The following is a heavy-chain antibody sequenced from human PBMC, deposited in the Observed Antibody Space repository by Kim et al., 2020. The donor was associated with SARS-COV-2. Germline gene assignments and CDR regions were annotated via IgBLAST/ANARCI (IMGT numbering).Heavy chain of an antibody. V-gene: IGHV3-9*01. CDR1: GFTFDDYA. CDR3: AKDLSLRYPYNWNDGFAAVHI. Sequence: GGSLRLSCAASGFTFDDYAMHWVRQAPGKGLEWVSGISWNSGSIDYADSVKGRFTISRDNAKNSLYLQMNSLRAEDTALYYCAKDLSLRYPYNWNDGFAAVHIWGQGTIVTLSS. CDR2: ISWNSGSI. J-gene: IGHJ3*02. D-gene: IGHD1-20*01.